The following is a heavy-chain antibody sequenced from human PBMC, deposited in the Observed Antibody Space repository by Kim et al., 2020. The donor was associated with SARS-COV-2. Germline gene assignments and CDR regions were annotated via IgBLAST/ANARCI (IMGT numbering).Heavy chain of an antibody. J-gene: IGHJ3*01. CDR3: ARARAYYYDSSGP. V-gene: IGHV1-8*01. D-gene: IGHD3-22*01. Sequence: YAKKFQGRVTMTGNTSISTVYMELSSLRSEDTAMYYCARARAYYYDSSGPWGQGTMVTVSS.